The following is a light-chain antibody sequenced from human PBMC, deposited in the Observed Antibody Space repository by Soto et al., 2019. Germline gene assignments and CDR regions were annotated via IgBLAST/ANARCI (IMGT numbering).Light chain of an antibody. CDR1: QSISNY. Sequence: DIPMTQSPSSLSASVGDRVTITCRASQSISNYLNWYQQKPGKAPKLLIYAASNLHSGVPSRFSGSGSGTDFTLTISSLQPEDFATYYCQLSYSPPLTFGPGTKVYVK. J-gene: IGKJ3*01. V-gene: IGKV1-39*01. CDR3: QLSYSPPLT. CDR2: AAS.